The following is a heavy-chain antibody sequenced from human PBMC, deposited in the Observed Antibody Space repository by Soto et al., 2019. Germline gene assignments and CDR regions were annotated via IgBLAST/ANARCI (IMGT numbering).Heavy chain of an antibody. CDR2: IWYDGSNK. CDR3: ARADCTGAYCYSCSLHYRVDV. V-gene: IGHV3-33*08. CDR1: GFTFNTYG. D-gene: IGHD2-15*01. Sequence: GGSLRLSCTTSGFTFNTYGMHWVRQAPGKGLEWVAIIWYDGSNKYYADSVKGRFTISRDNSRNTLYLQMNSLRAEDTALYYCARADCTGAYCYSCSLHYRVDVWAQGSTVTVSS. J-gene: IGHJ6*02.